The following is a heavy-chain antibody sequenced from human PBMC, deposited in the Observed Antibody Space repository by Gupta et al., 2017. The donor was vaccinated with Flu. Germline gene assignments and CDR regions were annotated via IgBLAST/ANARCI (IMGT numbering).Heavy chain of an antibody. CDR3: ASFIGTFNFDY. D-gene: IGHD1-26*01. V-gene: IGHV3-30*03. CDR2: ISPYGSDE. CDR1: FNFKSYG. J-gene: IGHJ4*02. Sequence: FNFKSYGMHWVRQAPGKGLEWVAAISPYGSDEYYADSVKGRFTVSRDDSRNTLYLQMNSLRTEDTAVYYCASFIGTFNFDYWGQGTLVTVSS.